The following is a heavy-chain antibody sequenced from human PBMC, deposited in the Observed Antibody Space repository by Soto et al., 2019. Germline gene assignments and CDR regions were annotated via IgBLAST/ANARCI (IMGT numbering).Heavy chain of an antibody. CDR2: IYYTGTT. V-gene: IGHV4-31*11. Sequence: VQLQESGPGLVKPSQTLSLSCAVSGGSISIGGYYWSWIRQHPGKGLEWIGYIYYTGTTYYKSSLKSRVIMSVDTSKNQFSLNLTSVTAADTAVYYYAGDQWFGEPRSQYNWFDSWGQGILVTVAS. CDR1: GGSISIGGYY. J-gene: IGHJ5*01. D-gene: IGHD3-10*01. CDR3: AGDQWFGEPRSQYNWFDS.